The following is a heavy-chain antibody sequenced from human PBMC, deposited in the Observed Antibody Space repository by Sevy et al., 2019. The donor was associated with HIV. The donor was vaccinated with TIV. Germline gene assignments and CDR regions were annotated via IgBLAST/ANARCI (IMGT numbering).Heavy chain of an antibody. Sequence: GGSLRLSCAASGFTFNNYAMSWVRQPPGKGLEWVSGLIENGVDTYYSDSVRGRFTISRDNSKNTLYLQMNSLRAEDTAVYYCARDGGRELNYGMDVWGQGTTVTVSS. CDR3: ARDGGRELNYGMDV. J-gene: IGHJ6*02. CDR1: GFTFNNYA. V-gene: IGHV3-23*01. D-gene: IGHD3-16*01. CDR2: LIENGVDT.